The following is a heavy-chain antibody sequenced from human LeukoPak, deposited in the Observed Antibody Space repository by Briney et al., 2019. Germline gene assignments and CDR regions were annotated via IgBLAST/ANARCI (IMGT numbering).Heavy chain of an antibody. J-gene: IGHJ6*03. CDR1: GFTFSDYY. CDR2: ISSTETI. V-gene: IGHV3-69-1*01. CDR3: ARDKDYVRYYYMDV. Sequence: GGSLRLSCAASGFTFSDYYMIWIRQAPGKGLEWVSYISSTETIHYADSVKGRFTISRDNSKNALYLQMNSLRAEDTAVYYCARDKDYVRYYYMDVWGKGTTVTVSS. D-gene: IGHD3-16*01.